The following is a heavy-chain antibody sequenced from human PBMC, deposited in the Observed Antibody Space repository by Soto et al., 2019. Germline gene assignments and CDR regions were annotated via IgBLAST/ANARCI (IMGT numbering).Heavy chain of an antibody. J-gene: IGHJ6*02. CDR1: GGTFSSYT. CDR3: AREGVRGMDV. D-gene: IGHD3-16*01. Sequence: ASVKVSCKASGGTFSSYTISWVRQAPGQGLEWMGWISAYNGNTNYPQKFQGRVTMTRNTSISTAYMELSSLRSEDTAVYYCAREGVRGMDVWGQGTTVTV. CDR2: ISAYNGNT. V-gene: IGHV1-8*02.